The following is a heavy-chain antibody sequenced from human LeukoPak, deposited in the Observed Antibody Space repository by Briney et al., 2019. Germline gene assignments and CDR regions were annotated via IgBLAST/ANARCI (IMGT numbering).Heavy chain of an antibody. CDR1: GWSFSSYW. D-gene: IGHD6-6*01. CDR2: INEVGSDT. J-gene: IGHJ4*02. V-gene: IGHV3-7*03. Sequence: PGGSLRLSCAVSGWSFSSYWMSWVRQVPGKGLEWVSSINEVGSDTRYADSVRGRFTISRDNAKNSLYLQMNSLTVEHTATYYCAGEPRQLAYWGQGTLVTVSS. CDR3: AGEPRQLAY.